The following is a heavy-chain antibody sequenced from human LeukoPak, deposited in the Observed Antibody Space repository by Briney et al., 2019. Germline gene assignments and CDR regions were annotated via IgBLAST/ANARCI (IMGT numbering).Heavy chain of an antibody. CDR1: GGSISSSSYY. J-gene: IGHJ4*02. CDR2: VYYTGAS. Sequence: PSETLSLTCTVSGGSISSSSYYWGWIRQPPGKGLEWIWSVYYTGASYYNPSLKSRVTISIDTSKKHFSLKLTSVTAADTAVYYCARGAPPQNWGQGTLVTVSS. V-gene: IGHV4-39*07. CDR3: ARGAPPQN.